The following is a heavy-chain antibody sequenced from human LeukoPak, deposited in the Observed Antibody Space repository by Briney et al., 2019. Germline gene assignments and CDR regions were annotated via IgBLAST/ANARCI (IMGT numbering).Heavy chain of an antibody. J-gene: IGHJ3*02. CDR2: IYYSGST. CDR3: ARDGHSYGYNRGAFDI. D-gene: IGHD5-18*01. Sequence: SETLSLTCTVSGGSISSYYWSWIRQPPGKGLEWIGYIYYSGSTYYNPSLKSRVTISVDRSKNQFSLKLSSVTAADTAVYYCARDGHSYGYNRGAFDIWGQGTMVTVSS. V-gene: IGHV4-59*12. CDR1: GGSISSYY.